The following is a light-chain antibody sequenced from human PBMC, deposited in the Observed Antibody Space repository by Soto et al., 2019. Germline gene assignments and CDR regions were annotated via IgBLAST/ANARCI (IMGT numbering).Light chain of an antibody. V-gene: IGKV1-39*01. Sequence: DIQMTQSPSSLSTSIGDRVTITCRARQRINIYLNWYRQKPGKAPELLIYSASNLQSGDPSRFSGSGSGTDFTLTISGLQSEDLATYYCQKSFSTPSFGQGTRLDIK. CDR1: QRINIY. CDR3: QKSFSTPS. J-gene: IGKJ5*01. CDR2: SAS.